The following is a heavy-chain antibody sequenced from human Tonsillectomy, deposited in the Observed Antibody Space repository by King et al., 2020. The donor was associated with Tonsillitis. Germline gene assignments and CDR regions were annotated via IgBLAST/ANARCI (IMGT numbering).Heavy chain of an antibody. V-gene: IGHV3-20*01. CDR2: INWNGGST. CDR1: GFTYGDYG. D-gene: IGHD4-11*01. J-gene: IGHJ4*02. Sequence: VQLVESGGGVVRPGGSLRLSCEASGFTYGDYGMSWVRHAPGKGLEWVSGINWNGGSTGYVDSVKGRFTISIDNAKNSLHLQMNSLRDEDTALYHCARALDPYSANLFDYWGQGTLVTVSS. CDR3: ARALDPYSANLFDY.